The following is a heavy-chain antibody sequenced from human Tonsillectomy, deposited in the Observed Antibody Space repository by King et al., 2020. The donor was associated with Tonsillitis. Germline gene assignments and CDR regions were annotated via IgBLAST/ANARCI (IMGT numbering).Heavy chain of an antibody. D-gene: IGHD6-19*01. CDR2: IRYDGTNR. Sequence: VQLVQSGGGVVQPGGSLRLSCAASGFIFNDYGMHWLRQAPGKGLEWVSYIRYDGTNRYFADSVEDRFTISRDNSKKTLFLQMNSLRSEDTAVYYCATAGYASGWIFDSWGQGTLVTVSS. J-gene: IGHJ4*02. V-gene: IGHV3-30*02. CDR3: ATAGYASGWIFDS. CDR1: GFIFNDYG.